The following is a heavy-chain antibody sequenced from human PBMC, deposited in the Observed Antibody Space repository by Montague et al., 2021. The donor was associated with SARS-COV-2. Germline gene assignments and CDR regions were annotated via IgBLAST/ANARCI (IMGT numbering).Heavy chain of an antibody. V-gene: IGHV4-34*01. D-gene: IGHD3-3*01. J-gene: IGHJ5*02. CDR2: ITHSGST. Sequence: SETLSLTCAVDGGSFTGYSWNWIRQPPGKGLEWIGEITHSGSTNHNPSLQSRVTISVDKSKKQVSPKLRSLTAADTAVYYCARGADYDFWSGFLRYKWFGPWGQGTPVIVSS. CDR3: ARGADYDFWSGFLRYKWFGP. CDR1: GGSFTGYS.